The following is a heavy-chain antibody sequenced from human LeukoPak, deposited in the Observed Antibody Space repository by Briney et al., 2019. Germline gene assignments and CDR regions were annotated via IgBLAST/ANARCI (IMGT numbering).Heavy chain of an antibody. J-gene: IGHJ6*03. V-gene: IGHV3-11*04. Sequence: GGSLRLPCAASGFTFSDYYMSWIRQAPGKGLEWVSYISSSGSTIYYADSVKGRFTISRDNSKNTLYLQMNSLRAEDTAVYYCAKCSSTSCYYYYYYMDVWGKGTTVTISS. CDR1: GFTFSDYY. CDR3: AKCSSTSCYYYYYYMDV. D-gene: IGHD2-2*01. CDR2: ISSSGSTI.